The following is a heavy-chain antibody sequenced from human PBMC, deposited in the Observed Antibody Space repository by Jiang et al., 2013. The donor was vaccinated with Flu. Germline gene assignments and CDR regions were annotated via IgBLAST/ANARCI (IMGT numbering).Heavy chain of an antibody. J-gene: IGHJ4*02. D-gene: IGHD3-3*01. CDR1: RXNFIRYW. Sequence: SLKISCQGSRXNFIRYWIGWVRQTPGKGLEWVGLIYPGGSDPRVTPSLQGRVTISVDRSTNSAYLQWSSLKASDSAMYYCARLPGDDYWSGDYWGQGTLVTVSS. CDR3: ARLPGDDYWSGDY. CDR2: IYPGGSDP. V-gene: IGHV5-51*01.